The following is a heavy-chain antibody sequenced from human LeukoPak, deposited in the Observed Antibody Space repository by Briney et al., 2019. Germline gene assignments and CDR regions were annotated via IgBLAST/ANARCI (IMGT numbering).Heavy chain of an antibody. CDR1: GGSFSGYY. V-gene: IGHV4-34*01. D-gene: IGHD5-18*01. J-gene: IGHJ4*02. CDR3: ARMVSFDY. CDR2: INHSGST. Sequence: PETLSLTCAVYGGSFSGYYWSWIRQPPGKGLEWIGEINHSGSTNYNPSLKSRVTISVDTSKNQFSLKLSSVTAADTAVYYCARMVSFDYWGQGTLVTVSS.